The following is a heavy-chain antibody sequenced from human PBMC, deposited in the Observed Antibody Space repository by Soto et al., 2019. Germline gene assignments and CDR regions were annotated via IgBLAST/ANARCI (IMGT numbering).Heavy chain of an antibody. CDR1: GYTFTSYA. V-gene: IGHV1-3*01. D-gene: IGHD3-10*01. Sequence: ASVKVSCKASGYTFTSYAMHWVRQAPGQRLEWMGWINAGNGNTKYSQKFQGRVTITRDTSASTAYMELRSLRSEDTAVYYWAREYYYDSGGAYWGQGTLVTVSS. CDR3: AREYYYDSGGAY. CDR2: INAGNGNT. J-gene: IGHJ4*02.